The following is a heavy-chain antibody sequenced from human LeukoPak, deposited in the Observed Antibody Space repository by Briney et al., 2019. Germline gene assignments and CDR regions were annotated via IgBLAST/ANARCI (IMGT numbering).Heavy chain of an antibody. CDR1: GGSISSYY. J-gene: IGHJ6*02. D-gene: IGHD5-18*01. CDR2: IYYSGST. V-gene: IGHV4-59*08. CDR3: ARDLGGYSYGSLDV. Sequence: PSETLSLTCTVSGGSISSYYWSWIRQPPGKGLEWIGYIYYSGSTNYNPSLKSRVTISVDTSKNQFSLKLSSVTAADTAVYYCARDLGGYSYGSLDVWGQGTRSPSP.